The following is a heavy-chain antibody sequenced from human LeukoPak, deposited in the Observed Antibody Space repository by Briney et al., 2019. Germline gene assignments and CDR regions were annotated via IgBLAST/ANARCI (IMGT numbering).Heavy chain of an antibody. D-gene: IGHD3-10*01. CDR1: GGSISNTNSY. J-gene: IGHJ4*02. Sequence: SETLSLTCTVSGGSISNTNSYWGWIRQPPRKRLEWIGSIHCGGSTYYNPSLKSRLTLSVDTSKQQFALKLSSMTAADTAVYYCVRHSYFIGDPYYFDYWGQGALVTVSS. CDR3: VRHSYFIGDPYYFDY. CDR2: IHCGGST. V-gene: IGHV4-39*01.